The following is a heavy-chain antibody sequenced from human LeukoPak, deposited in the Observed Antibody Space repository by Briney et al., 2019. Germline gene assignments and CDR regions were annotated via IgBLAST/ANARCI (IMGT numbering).Heavy chain of an antibody. J-gene: IGHJ4*02. D-gene: IGHD3-10*01. CDR1: GFTVSSNY. CDR2: IYSGGST. Sequence: GGSLRLSCAASGFTVSSNYMSWVRQAPGKGLEWVSVIYSGGSTYYADSVKGRFTISRDNSKITLYLQMNSLRAEDTAVYYCASRYYGSGSLIDYWGQGTLVTVSS. V-gene: IGHV3-66*01. CDR3: ASRYYGSGSLIDY.